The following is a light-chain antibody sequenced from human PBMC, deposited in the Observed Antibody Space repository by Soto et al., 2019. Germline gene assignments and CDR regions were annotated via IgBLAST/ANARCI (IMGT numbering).Light chain of an antibody. V-gene: IGKV1-33*01. CDR2: DAS. CDR3: QQYDNLPYT. Sequence: DIQMTQSPSSLSASVGDRVTITCQASQDISNYLNWYQQKPGKAPKLLIYDASNLETGVPSRFSGSESGTDFTFTISSLQAEDIATYCCQQYDNLPYTFGQGTKLEIK. J-gene: IGKJ2*01. CDR1: QDISNY.